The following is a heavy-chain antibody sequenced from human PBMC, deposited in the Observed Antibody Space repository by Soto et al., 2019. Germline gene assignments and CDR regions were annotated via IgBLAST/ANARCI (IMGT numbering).Heavy chain of an antibody. D-gene: IGHD3-3*01. Sequence: PSETLSLTCTVSGGSISSYYWSWIRQPPGKGLEWIGYIYYSGSTKYNPSLKSRVTISVDTSKNQFSLKLSSVTAADTAVYYCARGNNGAGYYDFWSGFSRGAMDVWGQVTTVTVSS. CDR2: IYYSGST. CDR1: GGSISSYY. J-gene: IGHJ6*02. CDR3: ARGNNGAGYYDFWSGFSRGAMDV. V-gene: IGHV4-59*01.